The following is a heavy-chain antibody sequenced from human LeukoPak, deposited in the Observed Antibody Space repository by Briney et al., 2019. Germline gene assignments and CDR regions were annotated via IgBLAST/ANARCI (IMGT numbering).Heavy chain of an antibody. CDR2: ISGSTYRT. D-gene: IGHD2-15*01. Sequence: GGSLRLFCAASGFTFNSYAMSWVRQAPGKGLEWVAGISGSTYRTYYADYVKGRFTISRDNSKNTLYLQMNGLRAEDTAVYYCAKRLLHYFDSWGQGTLVTVSS. CDR1: GFTFNSYA. CDR3: AKRLLHYFDS. J-gene: IGHJ4*02. V-gene: IGHV3-23*01.